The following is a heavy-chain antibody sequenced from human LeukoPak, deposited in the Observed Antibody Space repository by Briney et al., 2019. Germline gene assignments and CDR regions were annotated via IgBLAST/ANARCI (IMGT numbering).Heavy chain of an antibody. CDR2: IKPDGSEK. J-gene: IGHJ4*02. CDR3: ARGTMGATNY. Sequence: GGSLRLSCAASGFTFSSSWMSWVRQAPGKGLEWVANIKPDGSEKYYVDSVKGRFTISRDNAKNSLYLQMNSLRAEDTAVYFCARGTMGATNYWGQGTLVTVSS. D-gene: IGHD1-26*01. V-gene: IGHV3-7*01. CDR1: GFTFSSSW.